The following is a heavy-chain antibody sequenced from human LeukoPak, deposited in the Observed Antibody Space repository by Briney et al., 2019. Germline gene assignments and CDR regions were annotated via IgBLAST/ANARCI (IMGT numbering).Heavy chain of an antibody. CDR3: ARDSKIAAAGNYYYYYGMDV. CDR1: GYTFTSYG. J-gene: IGHJ6*02. V-gene: IGHV1-69*13. Sequence: SVKVSCKASGYTFTSYGISWVRQAPGQGLEWMGGIIPIFGTANYAQKFQGRVTITADESTSTAYMELSSLRSEDTAVYYCARDSKIAAAGNYYYYYGMDVWGQGTTVTVSS. CDR2: IIPIFGTA. D-gene: IGHD6-13*01.